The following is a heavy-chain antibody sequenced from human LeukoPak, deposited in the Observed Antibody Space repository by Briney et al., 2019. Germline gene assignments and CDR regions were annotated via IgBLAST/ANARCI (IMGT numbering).Heavy chain of an antibody. CDR1: GFSFSSYW. V-gene: IGHV3-74*01. D-gene: IGHD6-13*01. Sequence: GGSLRLSCAASGFSFSSYWMHWVRQTPGRGLMWVSRINSDGSSTTYAGSVKGRFTISRDNAKNTLYLQMNSLRAEDTAVYYCARLMSVAAAWFDPWGQGTLVTVSS. J-gene: IGHJ5*02. CDR2: INSDGSST. CDR3: ARLMSVAAAWFDP.